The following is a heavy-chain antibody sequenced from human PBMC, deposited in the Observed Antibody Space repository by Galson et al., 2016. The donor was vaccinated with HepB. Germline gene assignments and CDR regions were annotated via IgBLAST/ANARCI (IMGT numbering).Heavy chain of an antibody. CDR2: IKSKTDGGTT. V-gene: IGHV3-15*01. CDR1: GLPFTNAW. D-gene: IGHD4-17*01. CDR3: ATRPPPYGDYYFDY. J-gene: IGHJ4*01. Sequence: SLRLSCAVSGLPFTNAWMSWVRQAPGKGLEWVGRIKSKTDGGTTDYTAPVKDRFTISRDDSINTVFLQMNSLKTEDTALYYCATRPPPYGDYYFDYWGQGTLVTVSS.